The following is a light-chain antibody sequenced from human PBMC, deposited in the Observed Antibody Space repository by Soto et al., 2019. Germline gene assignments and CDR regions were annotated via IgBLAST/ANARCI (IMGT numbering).Light chain of an antibody. CDR1: SSDIGAYNF. CDR2: DVN. CDR3: TSWTTSTTMI. J-gene: IGLJ2*01. Sequence: QSVLTQPASVSGSPGQSITISCTGTSSDIGAYNFVSWYQQHPGKAPKLMLYDVNSRPSEVSNRFSGSKSGNTASLTISGLQAEDEADYYCTSWTTSTTMIFGGGTQLTVL. V-gene: IGLV2-14*03.